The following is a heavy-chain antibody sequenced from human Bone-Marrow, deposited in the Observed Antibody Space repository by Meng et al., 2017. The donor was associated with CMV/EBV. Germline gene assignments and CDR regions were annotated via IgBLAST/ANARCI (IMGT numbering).Heavy chain of an antibody. CDR1: GFTFTTYW. Sequence: GESLKISCAASGFTFTTYWLHWVRQAPGKGLEWVANIKQDGSEKYYVDSVKGRFTISRDDAKNSLYLQMNSLRAEDTAVYYCARERYSGYDFILFFFYGMDVWGQGATVTVSS. V-gene: IGHV3-7*01. CDR3: ARERYSGYDFILFFFYGMDV. J-gene: IGHJ6*02. D-gene: IGHD5-12*01. CDR2: IKQDGSEK.